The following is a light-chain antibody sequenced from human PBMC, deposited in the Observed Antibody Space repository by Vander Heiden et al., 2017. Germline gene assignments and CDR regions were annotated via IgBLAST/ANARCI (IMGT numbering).Light chain of an antibody. CDR1: SDINVGTYR. J-gene: IGLJ3*02. V-gene: IGLV5-45*03. CDR2: YNSDSDK. Sequence: QAVLTQPSSLSASPGASASLTCTLRSDINVGTYRIYWYQQKPGSPPHYLLRYNSDSDKQQGSGVPSRFSESKDASANAGILLISGLQSEDEADYYCLIWHTSAWVFGGGTKLTVL. CDR3: LIWHTSAWV.